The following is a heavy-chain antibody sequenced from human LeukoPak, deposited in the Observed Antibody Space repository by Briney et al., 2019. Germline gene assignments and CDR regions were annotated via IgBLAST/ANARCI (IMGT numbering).Heavy chain of an antibody. J-gene: IGHJ5*02. CDR2: VYDSGST. Sequence: SETLSLTCTVSGGSISTYYWSWIRQPPGKGLEWIGCVYDSGSTNYNPSLKSRVTISVDTSKNQFSLKLNSVTAADTAVYYCARGHSSGWYSNWFDPWGQGTLVTVSS. D-gene: IGHD6-19*01. CDR1: GGSISTYY. CDR3: ARGHSSGWYSNWFDP. V-gene: IGHV4-59*08.